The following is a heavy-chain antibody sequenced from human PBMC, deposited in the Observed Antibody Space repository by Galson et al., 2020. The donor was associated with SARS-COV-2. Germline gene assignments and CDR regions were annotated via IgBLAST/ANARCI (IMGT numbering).Heavy chain of an antibody. V-gene: IGHV3-33*01. J-gene: IGHJ2*01. D-gene: IGHD3-22*01. CDR2: IWYDGSNK. Sequence: GSLRLSCAASGFTFSSYGMHWVRQAPGKGLEWVAVIWYDGSNKYYADSVKGRFTISRDNSKNTLYLQMNSLRAEDTAVYYCARLSGYPYWYFDLWGRGTLVTVSS. CDR1: GFTFSSYG. CDR3: ARLSGYPYWYFDL.